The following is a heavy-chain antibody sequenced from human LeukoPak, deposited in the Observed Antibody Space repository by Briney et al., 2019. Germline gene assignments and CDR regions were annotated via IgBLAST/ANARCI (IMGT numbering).Heavy chain of an antibody. CDR1: GFTFSSYS. D-gene: IGHD2-8*01. CDR2: ISSSSSYI. CDR3: ARGIVLMVHAPGRLDY. J-gene: IGHJ4*02. V-gene: IGHV3-21*01. Sequence: GGSLRLSCAASGFTFSSYSMNWVRQAPGKGLEWVSSISSSSSYIYYADSVKGRFTISRDNAKNSLYLQMNSLRAEDTAVYYCARGIVLMVHAPGRLDYWGQGTLVTVSS.